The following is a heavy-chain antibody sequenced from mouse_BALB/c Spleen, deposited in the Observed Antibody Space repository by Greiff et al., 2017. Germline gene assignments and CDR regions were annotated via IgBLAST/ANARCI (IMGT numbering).Heavy chain of an antibody. D-gene: IGHD2-4*01. V-gene: IGHV1-9*01. CDR1: GYTFSSYW. J-gene: IGHJ3*01. CDR2: ILPGSGST. CDR3: ARPMITTTWFAY. Sequence: VQLQQSGAELMKPGASVKISCKATGYTFSSYWIEWVKQRPGHGLEWIGEILPGSGSTNYNEKFKGKATFTADTSSNTAYMQLSSLTSEDSAVYYCARPMITTTWFAYWGQGTLVTVSA.